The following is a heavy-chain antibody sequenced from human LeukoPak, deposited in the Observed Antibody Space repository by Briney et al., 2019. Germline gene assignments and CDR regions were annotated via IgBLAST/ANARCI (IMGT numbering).Heavy chain of an antibody. CDR2: INHSGST. CDR3: ARAGVTVDAFDI. D-gene: IGHD2-21*02. J-gene: IGHJ3*02. Sequence: SETLSLTCAVYGGSFSGYYWSWIRQPPGKGLEWIGEINHSGSTNYNPSLKSRVTISVDTSKNQFSLKLSSVTAADTAVYYCARAGVTVDAFDIWGQGTMVTVSS. CDR1: GGSFSGYY. V-gene: IGHV4-34*01.